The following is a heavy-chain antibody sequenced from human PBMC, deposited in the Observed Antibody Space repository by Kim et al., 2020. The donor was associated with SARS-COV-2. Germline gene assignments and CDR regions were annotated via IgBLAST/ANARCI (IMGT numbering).Heavy chain of an antibody. V-gene: IGHV3-7*04. CDR3: ARGRGVDY. Sequence: GGSLRLSCAASGFTFGGNWMTLVRQAAGKGLEWVACINQDGSQKYYVDSAKGRFTISRDNAKNSVYLQMNNLRGEDTAVYYCARGRGVDYWGQGTLVTVS. CDR1: GFTFGGNW. J-gene: IGHJ4*02. CDR2: INQDGSQK.